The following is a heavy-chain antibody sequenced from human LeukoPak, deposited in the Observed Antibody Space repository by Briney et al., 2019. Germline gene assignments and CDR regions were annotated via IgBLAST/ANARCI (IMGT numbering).Heavy chain of an antibody. CDR1: GYSFTSYW. V-gene: IGHV5-51*01. CDR2: IYPGDSDT. D-gene: IGHD4-23*01. Sequence: GESLKISCKGSGYSFTSYWIGWVRQMPGKGLEWMGIIYPGDSDTRYSPSFQGQVTIPADKSISTAYLQWSSLKASDTAMYYCASPSDYGGNSYYYYGMDVWGQGTTVTVFS. J-gene: IGHJ6*02. CDR3: ASPSDYGGNSYYYYGMDV.